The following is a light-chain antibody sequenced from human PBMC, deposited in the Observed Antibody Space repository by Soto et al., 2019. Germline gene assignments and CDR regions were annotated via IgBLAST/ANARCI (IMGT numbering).Light chain of an antibody. CDR2: DAS. J-gene: IGKJ1*01. CDR1: QTISSW. Sequence: DIPMTQSPSTLSVSVGDRVTITCRASQTISSWLACYHQQPVKAPTLLLYDASRLESGVPSRFSGSGSGTEFSLTIRRPHPYAFATYYCKQYKSRTFGLGTKVEIK. V-gene: IGKV1-5*01. CDR3: KQYKSRT.